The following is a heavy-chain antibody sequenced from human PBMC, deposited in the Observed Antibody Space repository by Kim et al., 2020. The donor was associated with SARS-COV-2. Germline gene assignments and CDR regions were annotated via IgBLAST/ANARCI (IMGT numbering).Heavy chain of an antibody. J-gene: IGHJ4*02. Sequence: ASVKVSCKASGYTFTSYYMHWVRQAPGQGLEWMGIINPSGGSTSYAQKFQGRVTMTRDTSTSTVYMELSSLRSEDTAVYYCARDCGSGWYSYSEIDYWGQGTLVTVSS. CDR3: ARDCGSGWYSYSEIDY. CDR2: INPSGGST. CDR1: GYTFTSYY. D-gene: IGHD6-19*01. V-gene: IGHV1-46*01.